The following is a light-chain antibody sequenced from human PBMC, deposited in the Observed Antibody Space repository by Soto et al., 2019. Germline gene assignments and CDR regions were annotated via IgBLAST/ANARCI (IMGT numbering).Light chain of an antibody. CDR3: QSYDSSLSGL. V-gene: IGLV1-40*01. CDR2: GNS. Sequence: QSVLTQPPSVSGAPGQRVTISCTGSSSIIGAGYDVHWYQQLPGTAPKLLIYGNSNRPSGVPDRFSGSKSGTSASLAITGLQAEDEADYYCQSYDSSLSGLFGGGTKVTVL. J-gene: IGLJ2*01. CDR1: SSIIGAGYD.